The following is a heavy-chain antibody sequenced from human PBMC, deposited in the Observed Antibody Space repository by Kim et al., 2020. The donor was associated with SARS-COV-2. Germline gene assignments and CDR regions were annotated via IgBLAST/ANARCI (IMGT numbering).Heavy chain of an antibody. D-gene: IGHD2-21*01. CDR2: K. J-gene: IGHJ4*02. Sequence: KNYVWSMKGRFTISRDSARNALYLQMNSLRVEDTAVYYCARGGYSNFDFWGQGTLVTVSS. V-gene: IGHV3-7*01. CDR3: ARGGYSNFDF.